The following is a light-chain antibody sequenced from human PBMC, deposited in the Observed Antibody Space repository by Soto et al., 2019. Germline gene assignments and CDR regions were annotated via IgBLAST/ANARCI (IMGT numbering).Light chain of an antibody. Sequence: EIVLTQSPATLSLYPGERATLSCRASQSVSSYLAWYQQKPGQAPRLLIYDASNRATGIPARFSGSGSGTDFTLTISSLEPEDFAVYYCQQRSNWPQITFGPGTKVDIK. CDR1: QSVSSY. V-gene: IGKV3-11*01. CDR2: DAS. CDR3: QQRSNWPQIT. J-gene: IGKJ3*01.